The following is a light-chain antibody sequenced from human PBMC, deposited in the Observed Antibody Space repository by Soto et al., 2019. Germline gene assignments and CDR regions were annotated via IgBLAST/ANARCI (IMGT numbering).Light chain of an antibody. CDR1: SSDVGSYNL. CDR3: CSYGGRSTYV. V-gene: IGLV2-23*01. J-gene: IGLJ1*01. Sequence: QSVLTQPASVSGSPGQSITISCTGTSSDVGSYNLVSWYQQHPGKAPKLMIYEDTKRPSGVSDRFAGSKSANTASLTISGLQAEDEADDYCCSYGGRSTYVFGTGTKRTVL. CDR2: EDT.